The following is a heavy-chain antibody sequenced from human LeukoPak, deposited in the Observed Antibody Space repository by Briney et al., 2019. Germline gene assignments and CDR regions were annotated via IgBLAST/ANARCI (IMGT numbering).Heavy chain of an antibody. V-gene: IGHV3-23*01. CDR2: ISGSSDRST. CDR3: AKRTVAGGGYGGFFDY. CDR1: GFTFSTYA. J-gene: IGHJ4*02. D-gene: IGHD6-19*01. Sequence: GGSLRLSCAASGFTFSTYAITWVRQAPGKGLEWVSVISGSSDRSTYYADSVMGRFTISRDDSKNTLYMQMNSLRAEDTAIYYCAKRTVAGGGYGGFFDYWGQRTLVSVSS.